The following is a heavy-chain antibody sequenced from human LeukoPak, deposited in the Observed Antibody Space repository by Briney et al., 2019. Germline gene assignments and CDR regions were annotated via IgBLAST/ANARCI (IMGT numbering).Heavy chain of an antibody. CDR3: ARDIGVTTAI. CDR1: GYSISSGYY. V-gene: IGHV4-38-2*02. D-gene: IGHD2-21*02. CDR2: IYHSGST. Sequence: SETLSLTCTVSGYSISSGYYWGWIRQPPGKGLEWIGSIYHSGSTYYNPSLKSRVTISVDTSKNQFSLKLSSVTAADTAVYYCARDIGVTTAIWGQGTLVTVSS. J-gene: IGHJ4*02.